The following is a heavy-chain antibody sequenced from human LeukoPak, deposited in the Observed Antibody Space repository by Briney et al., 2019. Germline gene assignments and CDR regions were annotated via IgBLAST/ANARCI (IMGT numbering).Heavy chain of an antibody. CDR2: ISYDGSYK. V-gene: IGHV3-30*18. CDR1: GXTFSGYG. Sequence: GGPLRLSCAASGXTFSGYGMHWVRQAPGKGLEWVAVISYDGSYKYYADSVQGRFTISRDNSKNTLYLQMNSLRPDDTAVYYCAKWDFDYWGQGTLVTVSS. CDR3: AKWDFDY. J-gene: IGHJ4*02.